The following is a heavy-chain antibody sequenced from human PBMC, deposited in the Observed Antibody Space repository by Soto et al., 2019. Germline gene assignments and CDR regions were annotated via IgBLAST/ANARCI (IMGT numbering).Heavy chain of an antibody. J-gene: IGHJ1*01. CDR2: INHSGST. CDR1: GGPFSGYY. Sequence: QVQLQQWGAGLLKPSETLSLTCAVYGGPFSGYYWSWIRQPPGKGREWIGEINHSGSTNYNPYLEGHVTISLDASKSLFSLKLGSVTAAGTAGYYCGRGIALAGPHWGQGTLVTVSS. D-gene: IGHD6-19*01. CDR3: GRGIALAGPH. V-gene: IGHV4-34*01.